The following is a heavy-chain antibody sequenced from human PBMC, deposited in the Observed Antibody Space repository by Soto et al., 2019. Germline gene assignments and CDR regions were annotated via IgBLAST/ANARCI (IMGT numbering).Heavy chain of an antibody. V-gene: IGHV4-61*05. CDR3: ARQRFGVLHGLVYV. J-gene: IGHJ6*01. Sequence: SETLSLTCTVSGGSITYIDNHYCGWFRLPQGKGLEWIGYISDIAYTSYNPSLKGRVSISVDTSKNQFSLTLTSVTAADTAVYYCARQRFGVLHGLVYVWGRGTTVIVSS. CDR2: ISDIAYT. CDR1: GGSITYIDNHY. D-gene: IGHD3-10*01.